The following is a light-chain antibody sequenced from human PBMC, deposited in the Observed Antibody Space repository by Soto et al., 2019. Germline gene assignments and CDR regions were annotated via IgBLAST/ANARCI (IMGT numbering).Light chain of an antibody. V-gene: IGKV3-20*01. Sequence: EIVLTQSPGPLSLSPGEIATLSCRASQSVSSSYLAWYQQKPGQAPRLLIYGASSKATGIPDRFSGSGSGTDFTLTISRLEPEDFAVYYCQRRGTFGQGTKVEIK. CDR3: QRRGT. J-gene: IGKJ1*01. CDR2: GAS. CDR1: QSVSSSY.